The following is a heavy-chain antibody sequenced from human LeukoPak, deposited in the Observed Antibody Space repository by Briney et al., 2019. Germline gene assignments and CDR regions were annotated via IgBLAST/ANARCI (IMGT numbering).Heavy chain of an antibody. CDR1: GYTFTSYG. V-gene: IGHV1-18*01. Sequence: ASVKVSCKASGYTFTSYGITWVRQAPGQGLEWMGWISPANGNTNYAQKLQGRVTMSTDTSTSTAYMELSSLRSEDTAVYYCAKRYCSGGSCYRGYGYWGQGTLVTVSS. D-gene: IGHD2-15*01. J-gene: IGHJ4*02. CDR2: ISPANGNT. CDR3: AKRYCSGGSCYRGYGY.